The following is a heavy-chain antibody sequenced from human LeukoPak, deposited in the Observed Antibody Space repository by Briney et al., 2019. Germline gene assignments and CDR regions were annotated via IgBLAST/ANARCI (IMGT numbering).Heavy chain of an antibody. CDR1: GGSISSYY. V-gene: IGHV4-59*01. CDR2: IYYSGST. J-gene: IGHJ4*02. D-gene: IGHD2/OR15-2a*01. Sequence: PSETLSLTCTVSGGSISSYYWSWIRQPPGKGLEWIGYIYYSGSTNYNPSLKSRVTISVDTSKNQFSLKLSSVTAADTAVYYCARALNREFIDYWGQGTLVTVSS. CDR3: ARALNREFIDY.